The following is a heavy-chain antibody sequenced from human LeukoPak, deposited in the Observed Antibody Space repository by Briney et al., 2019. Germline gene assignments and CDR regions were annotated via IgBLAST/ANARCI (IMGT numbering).Heavy chain of an antibody. CDR2: ISYDGSNK. V-gene: IGHV3-30-3*01. J-gene: IGHJ5*02. CDR1: GFTFSSYA. CDR3: ASTIGYCSSTSCYGPSWFDP. D-gene: IGHD2-2*01. Sequence: AGGSLRLSCAASGFTFSSYAMHWVRQAPGKGLEWVAVISYDGSNKYYADSVKGRFTISRGNSKNTLYLQMNSLRAEDTAVYYCASTIGYCSSTSCYGPSWFDPWGQGTLVTVSS.